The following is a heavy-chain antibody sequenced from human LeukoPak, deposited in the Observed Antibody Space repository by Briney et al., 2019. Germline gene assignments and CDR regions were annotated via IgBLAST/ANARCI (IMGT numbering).Heavy chain of an antibody. CDR2: INPSRCST. V-gene: IGHV1-46*03. CDR1: GYTFTSYY. D-gene: IGHD5-12*01. Sequence: ASVKVSYKASGYTFTSYYMHWVRQAPGQGLEWMGIINPSRCSTSYAQKFQGRVTMTRDTSTSTVYMELSSLRSEDTAVYYCARDPPSGPYGDAFDIRGQGTMVTVSS. J-gene: IGHJ3*02. CDR3: ARDPPSGPYGDAFDI.